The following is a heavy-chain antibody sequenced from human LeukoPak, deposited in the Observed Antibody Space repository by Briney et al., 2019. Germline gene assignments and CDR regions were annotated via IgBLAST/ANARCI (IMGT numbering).Heavy chain of an antibody. CDR2: INPSGGST. CDR3: ARVPYCSNGICYTHYYCDY. Sequence: ASVTVSFTASGYTFTNYYMHWVRQAPGQGLEWMGMINPSGGSTTYAQKFQGRVTMTRDTFTSTVYMELSSLRSEDTAVYYCARVPYCSNGICYTHYYCDYWGQGTLVTVSS. D-gene: IGHD2-8*01. V-gene: IGHV1-46*01. CDR1: GYTFTNYY. J-gene: IGHJ4*02.